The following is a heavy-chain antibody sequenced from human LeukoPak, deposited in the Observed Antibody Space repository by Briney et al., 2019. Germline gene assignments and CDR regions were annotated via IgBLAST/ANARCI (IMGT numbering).Heavy chain of an antibody. V-gene: IGHV4-31*11. Sequence: PSETLSLTCAVYGGSFSGYYWSWIRQHPGKGLEWIGYIYYSGSTYYNPSLKSRVTISVDTSKNQFSLKLSSVTAADTAVYYCAREASGTVTTSNWGQGTLVTVSS. J-gene: IGHJ4*02. CDR3: AREASGTVTTSN. D-gene: IGHD4-17*01. CDR1: GGSFSGYY. CDR2: IYYSGST.